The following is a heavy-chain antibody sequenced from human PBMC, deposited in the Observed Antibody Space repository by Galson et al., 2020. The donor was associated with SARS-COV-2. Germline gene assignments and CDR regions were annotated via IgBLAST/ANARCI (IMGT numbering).Heavy chain of an antibody. J-gene: IGHJ4*02. Sequence: GGSLRLSCAASEFSFVNYGMNWVRQAPGKGLEWVSGISSTGDNTYYADPVKGRFTISRDNSKNTLYLQMDGLRVEDTAVYYCASHPRAPARPPSDYWGQGTLVTVSS. CDR3: ASHPRAPARPPSDY. CDR1: EFSFVNYG. V-gene: IGHV3-23*01. CDR2: ISSTGDNT.